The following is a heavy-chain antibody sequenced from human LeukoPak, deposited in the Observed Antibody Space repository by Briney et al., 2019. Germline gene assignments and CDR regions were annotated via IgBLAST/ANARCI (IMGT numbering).Heavy chain of an antibody. CDR2: IYYTGNT. V-gene: IGHV4-39*01. D-gene: IGHD3/OR15-3a*01. CDR3: ARQTGSGLFTLP. Sequence: SETLSLTCTVSGVSISSSNFYWGWIRPPPGKILEWIGSIYYTGNTYYNASLKSRVTISIDTSKNQISLRLTSVTATDTAMYYCARQTGSGLFTLPGGQGTLVTVSS. J-gene: IGHJ4*02. CDR1: GVSISSSNFY.